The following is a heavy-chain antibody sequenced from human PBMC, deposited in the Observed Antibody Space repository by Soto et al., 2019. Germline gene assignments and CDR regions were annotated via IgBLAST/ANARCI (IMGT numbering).Heavy chain of an antibody. J-gene: IGHJ3*02. CDR3: AKDLGGSGYYLVAFDI. CDR2: ISGSGGST. V-gene: IGHV3-23*01. CDR1: GFTFSNAW. D-gene: IGHD3-22*01. Sequence: GGSLRLSCAASGFTFSNAWMSWVRQAPGKGLEWVSAISGSGGSTHYADSVKGRFTISRDNSKNTLYLQMNSLRAEDTAVYYCAKDLGGSGYYLVAFDIWGQGTMVTVSS.